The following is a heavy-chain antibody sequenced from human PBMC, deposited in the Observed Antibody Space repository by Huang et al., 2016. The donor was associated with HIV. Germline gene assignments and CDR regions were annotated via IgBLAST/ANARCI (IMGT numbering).Heavy chain of an antibody. V-gene: IGHV4-39*02. CDR2: IYYSGST. CDR3: ARLPGSITMIRGVITDPY. J-gene: IGHJ4*02. CDR1: GGSIRSDNYY. D-gene: IGHD3-10*01. Sequence: QLQLQASGPGLVKPSETLSLPCTVSGGSIRSDNYYWGWLRQPPGTGLEWIGGIYYSGSTYYNPSLKRRVTITVDTSKNHFSLRMRSVTAADTAVYYCARLPGSITMIRGVITDPYWGQGTLVTVSS.